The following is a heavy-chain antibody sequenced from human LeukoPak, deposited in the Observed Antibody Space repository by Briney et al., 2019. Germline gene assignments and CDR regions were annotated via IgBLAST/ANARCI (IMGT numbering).Heavy chain of an antibody. J-gene: IGHJ4*02. CDR2: ISSSSSYI. D-gene: IGHD5-18*01. CDR1: GFTFSSYS. V-gene: IGHV3-21*01. CDR3: ARGAPSDTAMVSFLDY. Sequence: GGSLRLSCAASGFTFSSYSMNWVRQAPGKGLEWVSSISSSSSYIYYTDSVKGRFTISRDNAKKSLYLQMNSLRAEDTAVYYCARGAPSDTAMVSFLDYWGQGTLVTVSS.